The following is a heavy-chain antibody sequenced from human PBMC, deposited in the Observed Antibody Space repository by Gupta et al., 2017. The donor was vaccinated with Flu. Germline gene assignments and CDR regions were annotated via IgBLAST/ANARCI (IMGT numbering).Heavy chain of an antibody. D-gene: IGHD1-1*01. Sequence: QVQLVQSGAEVKKPGASVKVPCTVSGYTLTELSMHWVRQAPGKGLEWMGGFNPEDGETIYAQKFQGRVTMTEDTSTDTAYMELSSLTSEDTAVYYFAATTDTDAFDIWGQGTMVTVSS. J-gene: IGHJ3*02. V-gene: IGHV1-24*01. CDR1: GYTLTELS. CDR3: AATTDTDAFDI. CDR2: FNPEDGET.